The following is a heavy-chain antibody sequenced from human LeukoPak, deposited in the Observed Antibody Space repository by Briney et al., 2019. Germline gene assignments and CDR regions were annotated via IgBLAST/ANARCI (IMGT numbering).Heavy chain of an antibody. CDR1: GFTFSSYW. CDR3: ASPTVVLQGY. Sequence: GGSLRLSCAASGFTFSSYWMSWVRQAPGKGLEWVSSISSSSSYIYYADSVKGRFTISRDNAKNSLYLQMNSLRAEDTAVYYCASPTVVLQGYWGQGTLVTVSS. J-gene: IGHJ4*02. V-gene: IGHV3-21*01. D-gene: IGHD4-23*01. CDR2: ISSSSSYI.